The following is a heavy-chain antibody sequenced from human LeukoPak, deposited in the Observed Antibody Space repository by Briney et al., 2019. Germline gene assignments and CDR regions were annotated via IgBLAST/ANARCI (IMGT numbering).Heavy chain of an antibody. Sequence: PSETLSLTCTVSGGSISSYYWSWIRQPPGKGLEWIGYIYYSGSTNYNPSLKSRVTISVDTSKNQFSLKLSSVTAADTAVYYCARLGIIFGVVHRFDPWGQGTLATVSS. CDR1: GGSISSYY. J-gene: IGHJ5*02. CDR2: IYYSGST. D-gene: IGHD3-3*01. V-gene: IGHV4-59*08. CDR3: ARLGIIFGVVHRFDP.